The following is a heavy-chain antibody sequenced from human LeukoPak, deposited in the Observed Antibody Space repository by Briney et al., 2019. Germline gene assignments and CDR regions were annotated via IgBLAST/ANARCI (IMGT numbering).Heavy chain of an antibody. J-gene: IGHJ6*02. CDR3: AKELYNYGDYGAEGLDV. CDR2: ISGSGGST. V-gene: IGHV3-23*01. CDR1: GFTFSSYA. D-gene: IGHD4-17*01. Sequence: QSGGSLRLSCAASGFTFSSYAMSWVRQAPGKGLEWVSAISGSGGSTYYADSVKGRFTISRDNSKNTLYLQMNSLRAEDTAVYYCAKELYNYGDYGAEGLDVGGQGTTVTVS.